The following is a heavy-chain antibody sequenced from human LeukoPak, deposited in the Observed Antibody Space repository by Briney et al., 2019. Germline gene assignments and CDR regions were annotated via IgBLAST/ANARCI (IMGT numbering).Heavy chain of an antibody. CDR1: GFAIDDYT. V-gene: IGHV3-43*01. CDR2: ISWDGDTT. CDR3: VKDLCRGAASYPGD. J-gene: IGHJ4*02. D-gene: IGHD2-21*02. Sequence: GGSLRLSCAASGFAIDDYTMHWVRQAPGQGLEWVSLISWDGDTTYYVDSVKGRFTISRDISKSSLFLQMNSLRTEDTAFYYCVKDLCRGAASYPGDWGQGTLFTVSP.